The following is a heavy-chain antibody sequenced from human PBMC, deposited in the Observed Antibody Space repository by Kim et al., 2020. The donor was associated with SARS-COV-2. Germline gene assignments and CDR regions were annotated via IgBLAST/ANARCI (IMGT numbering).Heavy chain of an antibody. V-gene: IGHV3-33*01. CDR3: AREGAVTGTTGFDY. Sequence: GGYLRLSCAASGFTFSSYGMHWVRQAPGKGLEWVAVIWYDGSNKYYADSVKGRFTISRDNSKNTLYLQMNSLRAEDTAVYYCAREGAVTGTTGFDYWGQGTLVTVSS. CDR1: GFTFSSYG. CDR2: IWYDGSNK. J-gene: IGHJ4*02. D-gene: IGHD1-20*01.